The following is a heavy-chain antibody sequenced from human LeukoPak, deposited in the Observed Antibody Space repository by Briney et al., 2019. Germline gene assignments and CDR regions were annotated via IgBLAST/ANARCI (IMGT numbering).Heavy chain of an antibody. D-gene: IGHD2-2*01. Sequence: RASVKVSCKASGGTFSSYAISWVRQAPGQGLEWMGGIIPIFGTANYAQKFQGRVTITADESTSTAYMELSSLRSEDTAVYYCARGGREGCSSTSCAFDIWGQGTMVTVSS. CDR3: ARGGREGCSSTSCAFDI. CDR2: IIPIFGTA. V-gene: IGHV1-69*01. J-gene: IGHJ3*02. CDR1: GGTFSSYA.